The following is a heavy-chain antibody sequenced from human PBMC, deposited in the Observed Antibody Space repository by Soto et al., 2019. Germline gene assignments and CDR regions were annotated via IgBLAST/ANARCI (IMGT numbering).Heavy chain of an antibody. Sequence: QVQLQESGPGLVKPSQTLSLTCTVSGGSISSGGYYWSWIRQHPGKGLEWIGYIYYSGSTYYNPSLKSRVTSSVDTSKNQFSLKLSSVPAADTAVYYCASQDLPDQYFDYWGQGTLVTVSS. J-gene: IGHJ4*02. CDR1: GGSISSGGYY. CDR3: ASQDLPDQYFDY. V-gene: IGHV4-31*03. CDR2: IYYSGST.